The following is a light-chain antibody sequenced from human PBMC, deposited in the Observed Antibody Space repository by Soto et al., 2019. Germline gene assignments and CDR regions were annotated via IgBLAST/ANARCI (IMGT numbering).Light chain of an antibody. CDR2: EVS. V-gene: IGLV2-8*01. Sequence: QSALTQPPSASGSPGQSVTISCTGTSSDVGCYNYVSWYQQHPGKAPKLMIYEVSKRPSGAPDRFSGSKSGNTASLTVSGLQAEDEADYYCSSYAGSNNFVFGTGTKLTVL. CDR3: SSYAGSNNFV. J-gene: IGLJ1*01. CDR1: SSDVGCYNY.